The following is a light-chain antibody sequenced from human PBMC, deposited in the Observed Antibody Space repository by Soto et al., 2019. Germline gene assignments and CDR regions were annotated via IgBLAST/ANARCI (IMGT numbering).Light chain of an antibody. CDR1: QSLRSS. V-gene: IGKV3-15*01. CDR3: QQYDSWPRT. CDR2: DAS. Sequence: ETMMTQSPDTLSVSLGERATLSCRASQSLRSSLAWYQQKPGQAPRLLIYDASTRATGIPARFSGSGSGTDFTLTISGLQSEDFAVYYCQQYDSWPRTFGQGTKVDIK. J-gene: IGKJ1*01.